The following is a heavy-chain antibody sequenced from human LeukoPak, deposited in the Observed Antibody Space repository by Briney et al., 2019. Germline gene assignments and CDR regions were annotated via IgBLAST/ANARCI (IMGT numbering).Heavy chain of an antibody. CDR2: IYYSGST. J-gene: IGHJ4*02. D-gene: IGHD3-22*01. CDR1: GGSISSSSYY. CDR3: ARVHYDSSGYLPDY. V-gene: IGHV4-39*07. Sequence: PSETLSLTCTVSGGSISSSSYYWGWIRQPPGKGLEWIGSIYYSGSTYYNPSLKSRVTISVDTSKNQFSLKLSSVTAADTAVYYCARVHYDSSGYLPDYWGQGTLVTVSS.